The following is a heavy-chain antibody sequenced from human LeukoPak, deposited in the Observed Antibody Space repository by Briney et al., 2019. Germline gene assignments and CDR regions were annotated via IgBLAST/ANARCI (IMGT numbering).Heavy chain of an antibody. CDR1: GGSFSGYY. V-gene: IGHV4-34*01. CDR2: INHSGST. J-gene: IGHJ4*02. D-gene: IGHD1-26*01. Sequence: PSETLSLTCAVYGGSFSGYYWSWIRQPPGKGLEWIGEINHSGSTNYNPSLKSRVTISVDTSKNQFSLKLSSVTAADTAVYYCARNPDWEPFDYWGQGTLVSVSS. CDR3: ARNPDWEPFDY.